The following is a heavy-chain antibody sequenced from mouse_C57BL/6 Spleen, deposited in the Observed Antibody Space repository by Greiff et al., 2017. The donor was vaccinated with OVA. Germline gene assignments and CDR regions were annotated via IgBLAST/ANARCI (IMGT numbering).Heavy chain of an antibody. Sequence: QVQLQQPGAELVKPGASVKLSCTASGYTFTSYWMHWVKQRPGRGLEWIGRIDPNSGGTKYNEKFKSKATLTVDTSSSTAYLQLSSLTSEDSAVYSGASSSTPDWYFEVWGTGTTVTVSS. J-gene: IGHJ1*03. CDR2: IDPNSGGT. V-gene: IGHV1-72*01. D-gene: IGHD5-1*01. CDR1: GYTFTSYW. CDR3: ASSSTPDWYFEV.